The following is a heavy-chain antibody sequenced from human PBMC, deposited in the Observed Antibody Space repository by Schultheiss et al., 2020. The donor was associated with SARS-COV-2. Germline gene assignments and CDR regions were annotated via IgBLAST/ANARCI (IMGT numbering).Heavy chain of an antibody. CDR1: GGSINSGGYY. CDR2: ISYSGST. CDR3: ARVPGYYGMDV. J-gene: IGHJ6*02. V-gene: IGHV4-31*03. Sequence: SETLSLTCTVSGGSINSGGYYWSWIRQHPGRGLEWIGHISYSGSTYYNPSLKSRVTISVDTSKNQFSLKLRSVTAADTAVYYCARVPGYYGMDVWGQGTTVTVSS. D-gene: IGHD1-1*01.